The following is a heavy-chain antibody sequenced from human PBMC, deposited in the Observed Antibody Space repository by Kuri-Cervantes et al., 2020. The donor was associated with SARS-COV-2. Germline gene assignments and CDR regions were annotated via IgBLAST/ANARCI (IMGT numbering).Heavy chain of an antibody. V-gene: IGHV4-38-2*01. CDR2: IYHSGST. Sequence: GSLRLSCAASGFTFSSYEMNWVRQAPGKGLEWIGSIYHSGSTYYNPSLKSRVTMSVDTSKNQFSLKLSSVTAADTAVYYCARVSGAGAFDIWGQGTMVTVSS. CDR1: GFTFSSYE. CDR3: ARVSGAGAFDI. D-gene: IGHD1-26*01. J-gene: IGHJ3*02.